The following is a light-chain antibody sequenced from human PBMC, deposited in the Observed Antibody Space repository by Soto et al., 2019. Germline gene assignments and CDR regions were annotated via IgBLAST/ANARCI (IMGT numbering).Light chain of an antibody. CDR1: QAVRND. Sequence: DIQMTQSPSSLSASVGDSVTITCRASQAVRNDVGWYQQKPGRAPKRVIFTASILHSGVPPRFRGSGSRTEFTLTINSLQPEDFATYYCVQHYTYPWTFGQGTKVEIK. J-gene: IGKJ1*01. V-gene: IGKV1-17*01. CDR2: TAS. CDR3: VQHYTYPWT.